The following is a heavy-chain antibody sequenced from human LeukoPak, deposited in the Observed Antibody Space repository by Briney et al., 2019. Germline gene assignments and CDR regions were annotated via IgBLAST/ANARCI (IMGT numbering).Heavy chain of an antibody. Sequence: ASVKVSCKASGYTFNIHYIHWVRQGPGQGLEWVGWINSNSGATQYAQKFQGRVIMTTDTSITTVCMELSRLTSDDTAVYYCARETTEADDYWGQGTLVTVSS. CDR1: GYTFNIHY. CDR2: INSNSGAT. D-gene: IGHD1-1*01. CDR3: ARETTEADDY. V-gene: IGHV1-2*02. J-gene: IGHJ4*02.